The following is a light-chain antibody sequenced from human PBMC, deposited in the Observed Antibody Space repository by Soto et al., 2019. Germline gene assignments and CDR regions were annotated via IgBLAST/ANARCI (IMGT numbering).Light chain of an antibody. J-gene: IGKJ3*01. Sequence: DVQMTQSPSSLSASIGDRVTITCRASQSISSDLNWYQQKPGKAPKVLIYAASSLQSGVPSRFSGSGSGTDFTLTISRLQPEDFTTYYCQQSYSALTFGPGTKVDIK. V-gene: IGKV1-39*01. CDR3: QQSYSALT. CDR1: QSISSD. CDR2: AAS.